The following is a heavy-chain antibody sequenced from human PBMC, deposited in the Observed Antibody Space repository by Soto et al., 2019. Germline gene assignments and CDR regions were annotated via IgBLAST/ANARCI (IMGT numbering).Heavy chain of an antibody. V-gene: IGHV4-30-4*01. CDR1: GGSISSGDYY. D-gene: IGHD3-9*01. Sequence: LSLTCTVSGGSISSGDYYWSWIRQPPGKGLEWIGYIYYSGSTYYNPSLKSRVTISVDTSKNQFSLKLSSVTAADTAVYYCARVDILTGYYRRYFDYWGQGTLVTVSS. J-gene: IGHJ4*02. CDR2: IYYSGST. CDR3: ARVDILTGYYRRYFDY.